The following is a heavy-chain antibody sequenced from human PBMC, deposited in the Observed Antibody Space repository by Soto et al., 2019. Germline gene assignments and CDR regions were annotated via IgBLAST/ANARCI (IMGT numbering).Heavy chain of an antibody. V-gene: IGHV3-21*01. J-gene: IGHJ1*01. Sequence: EVQLVESGGGLVKPGGSLRLSCEASGFAFSSYSMNWVRQAPGKGLEWVSSISTGSSYIYYADSVKGRFTISRDNAKNSLYLQMNSLRAEDTAVYYCAISGSYYGSEYFQHWGQGTLVTVSS. CDR1: GFAFSSYS. D-gene: IGHD1-26*01. CDR3: AISGSYYGSEYFQH. CDR2: ISTGSSYI.